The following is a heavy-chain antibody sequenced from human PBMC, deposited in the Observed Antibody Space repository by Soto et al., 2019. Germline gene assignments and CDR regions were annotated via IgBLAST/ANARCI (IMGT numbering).Heavy chain of an antibody. CDR1: GGSFSENY. J-gene: IGHJ1*01. V-gene: IGHV4-34*01. CDR2: ISPSGTT. D-gene: IGHD3-10*01. Sequence: QVHLEQWGAGLFKPSETLSLSCGVSGGSFSENYWTWFRQPPGKGVEWIGEISPSGTTKYVPSLKSRVTMSKETSKKPFSLKVTSVTAADTAVYFCATSFWFGTEPEIWGQGTLVTVSS. CDR3: ATSFWFGTEPEI.